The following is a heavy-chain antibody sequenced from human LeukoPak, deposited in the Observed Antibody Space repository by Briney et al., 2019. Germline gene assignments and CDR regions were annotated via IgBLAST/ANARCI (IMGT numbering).Heavy chain of an antibody. CDR2: ISTDGKST. J-gene: IGHJ4*02. CDR3: AKAGTGTNMIFDY. Sequence: GGSLRLSCVASGFTFSNYWMLWVRQAPGKGLMWVSLISTDGKSTRYAESVKGRFTISRDTSKNTLYLQMYSLRAEDTAVYYCAKAGTGTNMIFDYWGQGTLVTVSS. CDR1: GFTFSNYW. D-gene: IGHD1-1*01. V-gene: IGHV3-74*01.